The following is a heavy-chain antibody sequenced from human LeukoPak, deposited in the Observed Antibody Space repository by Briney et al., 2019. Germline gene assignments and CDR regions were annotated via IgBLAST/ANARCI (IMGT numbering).Heavy chain of an antibody. J-gene: IGHJ4*02. CDR2: INPRGGST. CDR3: SRDRLGSYGLGY. Sequence: GASVKVSCKASGYTFTSYYMHWARQAPGQGPEWMGIINPRGGSTSYARKFQGRVTMNRYTSTCTVYMALSNLRLYHTSVYSYSRDRLGSYGLGYWGQGTLVTVSS. D-gene: IGHD5-18*01. CDR1: GYTFTSYY. V-gene: IGHV1-46*01.